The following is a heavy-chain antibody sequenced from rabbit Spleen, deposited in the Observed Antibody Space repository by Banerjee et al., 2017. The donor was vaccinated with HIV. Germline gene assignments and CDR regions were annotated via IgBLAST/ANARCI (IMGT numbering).Heavy chain of an antibody. Sequence: QEQLEESGGDLVKPEGSLTLTCTASGFSFSSNYYMCWVRQAPGKGLEWIGCIGTGNGDTYYASWAKGRFTISKPSSTTVTLQMTSLTAADTAIYFCARWGGSAWSFKLWGPGTLVTVS. CDR1: GFSFSSNYY. CDR2: IGTGNGDT. J-gene: IGHJ4*01. D-gene: IGHD4-1*01. V-gene: IGHV1S45*01. CDR3: ARWGGSAWSFKL.